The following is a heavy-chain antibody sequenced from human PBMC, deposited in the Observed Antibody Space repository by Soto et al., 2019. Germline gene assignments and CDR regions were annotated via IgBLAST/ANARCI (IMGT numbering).Heavy chain of an antibody. Sequence: GGSLRLSCAASGFTVSSNYMSWVRQAPGKGLEWVSVIYSGGSTYYVDSVKGRFTISRDNSKNTLYLQMNSLRAEDTAVYYCASPTQDSSGHYYWGQGTLVTVSS. D-gene: IGHD3-22*01. CDR2: IYSGGST. CDR3: ASPTQDSSGHYY. J-gene: IGHJ4*02. CDR1: GFTVSSNY. V-gene: IGHV3-53*01.